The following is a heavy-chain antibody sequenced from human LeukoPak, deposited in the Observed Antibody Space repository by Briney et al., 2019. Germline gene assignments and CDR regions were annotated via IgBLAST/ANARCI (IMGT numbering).Heavy chain of an antibody. CDR2: IWSDGITK. D-gene: IGHD1-7*01. V-gene: IGHV3-33*01. CDR1: GFTFSNYR. Sequence: PGTSLRLSCAASGFTFSNYRIHWVRQAPGKGLEWVTVIWSDGITKYYADSVKGRFTISRDNSKNVLYLQMNSLRAEDTAVYYCARQFYLRRNWNYAFDSWGQGTLVTVSS. J-gene: IGHJ4*02. CDR3: ARQFYLRRNWNYAFDS.